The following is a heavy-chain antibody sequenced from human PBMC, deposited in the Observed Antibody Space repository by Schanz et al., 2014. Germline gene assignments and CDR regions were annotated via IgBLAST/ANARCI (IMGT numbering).Heavy chain of an antibody. J-gene: IGHJ4*02. CDR2: INTGVNT. Sequence: EVQLLESGGGLVQPGGSLRLSCAASGFTFGDYAMTWVRQAPGKGLEWVSAINTGVNTYYADSVRGRFTMSRDNSKNTLHLQMNSLRAGDAAVYYCARGLIAAAGGAFDYWGQGTLVAVSA. V-gene: IGHV3-23*01. D-gene: IGHD6-13*01. CDR1: GFTFGDYA. CDR3: ARGLIAAAGGAFDY.